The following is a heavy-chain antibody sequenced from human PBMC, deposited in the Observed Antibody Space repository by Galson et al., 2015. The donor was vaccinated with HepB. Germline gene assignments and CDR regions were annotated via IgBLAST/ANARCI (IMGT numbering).Heavy chain of an antibody. D-gene: IGHD3-3*02. CDR3: ARVGVLGDYFDY. CDR2: ISSSSSYT. CDR1: GFTFSDYY. J-gene: IGHJ4*02. V-gene: IGHV3-11*06. Sequence: SLRLSCAASGFTFSDYYMSWIRQAPGKGLEWVSYISSSSSYTDYADSVKGRFTISRDDAKNTLYLQMNSLRAEDTAVYYCARVGVLGDYFDYWGQGTLVTVSS.